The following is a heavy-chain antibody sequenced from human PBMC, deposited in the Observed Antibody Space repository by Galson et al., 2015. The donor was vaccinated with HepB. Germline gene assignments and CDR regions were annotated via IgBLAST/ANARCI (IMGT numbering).Heavy chain of an antibody. CDR2: ISAYNGNT. J-gene: IGHJ6*03. D-gene: IGHD2-8*01. CDR3: ARVEGMLTYYYYYYMDV. Sequence: SVKVSCKASGYTFTSYGISWVRQAPGQGLEWMGWISAYNGNTNYAQKLQGRVTMTTDTSTSTAYMELRSLRSDDTAVYYCARVEGMLTYYYYYYMDVWGKGTTVTVSS. CDR1: GYTFTSYG. V-gene: IGHV1-18*01.